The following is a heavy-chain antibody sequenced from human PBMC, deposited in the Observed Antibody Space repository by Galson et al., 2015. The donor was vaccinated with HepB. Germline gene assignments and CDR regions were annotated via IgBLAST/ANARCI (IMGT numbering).Heavy chain of an antibody. CDR3: ARDRGTRYYDSRGGAFDI. J-gene: IGHJ3*02. Sequence: LRLSCAASGFTFSSYSMNWVRQAPGKGLEWVSSISSSSSYIYYADSVKGRFTISRDNAKNSLYLQMNSLRAEDTAVYYCARDRGTRYYDSRGGAFDIWGQGTMVTVSS. V-gene: IGHV3-21*01. D-gene: IGHD3-22*01. CDR1: GFTFSSYS. CDR2: ISSSSSYI.